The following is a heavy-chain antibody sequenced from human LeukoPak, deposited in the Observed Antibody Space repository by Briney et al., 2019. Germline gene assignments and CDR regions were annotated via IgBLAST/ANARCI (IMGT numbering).Heavy chain of an antibody. CDR3: ARSSERKYYLDY. CDR2: IYSGGTT. V-gene: IGHV3-53*01. J-gene: IGHJ4*02. Sequence: GGSLRLSCAASGFTVSGNYMSWVRQAPGKGLEWVSLIYSGGTTYYADSVKGRFTISRDNSKNTLYLQMNSLRAEDTAVYYCARSSERKYYLDYWGQGTLVTVSS. CDR1: GFTVSGNY. D-gene: IGHD3-22*01.